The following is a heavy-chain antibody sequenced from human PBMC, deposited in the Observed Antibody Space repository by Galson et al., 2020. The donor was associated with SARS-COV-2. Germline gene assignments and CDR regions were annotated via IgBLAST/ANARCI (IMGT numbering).Heavy chain of an antibody. CDR2: FDPEDGET. V-gene: IGHV1-24*01. J-gene: IGHJ5*02. Sequence: GESLKISCKVSGYTLTELSMHWVRQAPGKGLEWMGGFDPEDGETIYAQKFQGRVTMTEDTSTDTAYMELSSLRSEDTAVYYCATGPPPVFGSENWFDPWGQGTLVTVSS. CDR3: ATGPPPVFGSENWFDP. D-gene: IGHD3-10*01. CDR1: GYTLTELS.